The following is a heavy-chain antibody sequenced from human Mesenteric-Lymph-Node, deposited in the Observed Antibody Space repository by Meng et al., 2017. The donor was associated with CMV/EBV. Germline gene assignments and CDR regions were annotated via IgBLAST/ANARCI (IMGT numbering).Heavy chain of an antibody. Sequence: ASVKVSCKASGYTFTSYDINWVRQATGQGLEWMGWVNPNSGGADYAQKFQGRVTMSRDTSVSTAYMELSSLRSDDTAVYYCAIDTLTDGGAFDIWGPGTMVTVSS. V-gene: IGHV1-2*02. CDR3: AIDTLTDGGAFDI. CDR2: VNPNSGGA. J-gene: IGHJ3*02. CDR1: GYTFTSYD. D-gene: IGHD3-16*01.